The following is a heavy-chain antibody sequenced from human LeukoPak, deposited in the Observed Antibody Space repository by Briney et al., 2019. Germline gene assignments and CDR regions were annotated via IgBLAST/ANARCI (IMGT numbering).Heavy chain of an antibody. V-gene: IGHV3-23*01. Sequence: GGSLRLSCEASGFTFSSYAMSWVRQAPGKGLEWVSVISGRCDSTYYADSVEGRCTISRDNSKDALYLQMNSLRAEDTAVYYCARVGYSGYDYDYWGQGTLVTVSS. D-gene: IGHD5-12*01. CDR3: ARVGYSGYDYDY. J-gene: IGHJ4*02. CDR1: GFTFSSYA. CDR2: ISGRCDST.